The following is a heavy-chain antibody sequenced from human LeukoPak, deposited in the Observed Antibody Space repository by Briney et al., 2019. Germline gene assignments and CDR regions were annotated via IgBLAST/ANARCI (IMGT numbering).Heavy chain of an antibody. CDR1: GYTFTDYY. D-gene: IGHD2-2*01. J-gene: IGHJ5*02. V-gene: IGHV1-69-2*01. CDR3: ATGCSSTSCYASKGNWFDP. CDR2: VDPEDGET. Sequence: ASVKISCKASGYTFTDYYMHWVQQAPGKGLGWMGRVDPEDGETIYAEKFQGRVTITADTSTDTAYMELSSLRSEDTAVYYCATGCSSTSCYASKGNWFDPWGQGTLVTVSS.